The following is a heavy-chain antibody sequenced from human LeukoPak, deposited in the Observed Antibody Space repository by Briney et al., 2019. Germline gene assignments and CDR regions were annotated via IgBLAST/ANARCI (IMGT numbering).Heavy chain of an antibody. CDR1: GYTFTGYY. V-gene: IGHV1-2*06. CDR3: ATGGHMVRGVIPPLNYYGMDV. J-gene: IGHJ6*02. CDR2: INPNNGGT. D-gene: IGHD3-10*01. Sequence: ASVNDSCKASGYTFTGYYMHWVRQAPGQGGEWMGRINPNNGGTNYAQKFQGSVTMTRDTSISTAYMELSRLRSDDTAVYYSATGGHMVRGVIPPLNYYGMDVWGQGTTVTVSS.